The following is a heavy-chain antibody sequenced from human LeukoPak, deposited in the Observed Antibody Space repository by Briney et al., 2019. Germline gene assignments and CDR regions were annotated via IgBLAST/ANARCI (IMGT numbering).Heavy chain of an antibody. CDR1: GDSVSNYY. CDR3: VTNSIGYCSGGNCYQVSDS. CDR2: IYTSGST. D-gene: IGHD2-15*01. V-gene: IGHV4-4*07. J-gene: IGHJ4*02. Sequence: SETLSLTCTVSGDSVSNYYWSWIRQPAGKGLEWIGRIYTSGSTNYNPSLKSRVTISVDKSKKQFSLNLSSVTAADTAVYYCVTNSIGYCSGGNCYQVSDSWGQGSLVTVSS.